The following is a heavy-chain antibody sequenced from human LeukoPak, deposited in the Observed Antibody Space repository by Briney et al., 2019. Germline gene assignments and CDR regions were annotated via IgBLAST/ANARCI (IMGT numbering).Heavy chain of an antibody. J-gene: IGHJ4*02. V-gene: IGHV1-46*01. Sequence: GASVKVSCKASGYTFTSYYMHWVRQAAGQGLEWMGIINPSGGSTSYAQKFQGRVTMTRDTSTSTVYMELSSLRSEDTAVYYCARATVVGGESDYWGQGTLVTVSS. CDR3: ARATVVGGESDY. CDR1: GYTFTSYY. CDR2: INPSGGST. D-gene: IGHD1-26*01.